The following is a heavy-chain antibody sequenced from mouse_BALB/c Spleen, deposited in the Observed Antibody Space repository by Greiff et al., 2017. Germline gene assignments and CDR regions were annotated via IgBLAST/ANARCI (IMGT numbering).Heavy chain of an antibody. CDR3: ARIYYYGSRYAMDY. CDR1: GYTFSSYW. CDR2: ILPGSGST. D-gene: IGHD1-1*01. V-gene: IGHV1-9*01. J-gene: IGHJ4*01. Sequence: VQLQQSGAELMKPGASVKISCKATGYTFSSYWIEWVKQRPGHGLEWIGEILPGSGSTNYNEKFKGKATFTADTSSNTAYMQLSSLTSEDSAVYYCARIYYYGSRYAMDYWGQGTSVTVSS.